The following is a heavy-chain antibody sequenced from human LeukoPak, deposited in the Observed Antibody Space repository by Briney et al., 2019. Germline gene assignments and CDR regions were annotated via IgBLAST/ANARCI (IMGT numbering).Heavy chain of an antibody. CDR3: ARVTPYYYGSSGYYGGYFDY. V-gene: IGHV4-61*08. Sequence: SQTLSLTCAVSGGSISSGGYSWSWIRQPPGKGLEWIGYIYYSGSTNYNPSLKSRVTISVDTSKNQFSLKLSSVTAADTAVYYCARVTPYYYGSSGYYGGYFDYWGQGTLVTVSS. CDR2: IYYSGST. J-gene: IGHJ4*02. D-gene: IGHD3-22*01. CDR1: GGSISSGGYS.